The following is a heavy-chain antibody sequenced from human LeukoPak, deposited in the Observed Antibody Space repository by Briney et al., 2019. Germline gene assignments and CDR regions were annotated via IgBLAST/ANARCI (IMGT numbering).Heavy chain of an antibody. V-gene: IGHV3-7*01. Sequence: GGSLRLSCVASGFTFGKYWMSWVRQAPGKGLEWVAHINPDGRDTYYVDSVKGRFTISRDNAQNSMYLQMNSLRVEDTAVYYCTSWGDTTAEYFQRWGQGTLVTVSS. CDR3: TSWGDTTAEYFQR. D-gene: IGHD2-21*02. CDR2: INPDGRDT. J-gene: IGHJ1*01. CDR1: GFTFGKYW.